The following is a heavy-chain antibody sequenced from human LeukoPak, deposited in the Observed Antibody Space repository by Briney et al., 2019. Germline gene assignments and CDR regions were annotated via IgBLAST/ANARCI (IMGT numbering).Heavy chain of an antibody. V-gene: IGHV3-74*01. CDR1: GFTFGSYW. Sequence: GGSLRLSCAASGFTFGSYWIHWVRQAPGKGLVWVSRINSDGSSTSYADSVKGRFTISRDNAKNTLYLQMNSLRAEDTAVYYCARDPHWDGFDAFDIWGQGTMVTVSS. CDR3: ARDPHWDGFDAFDI. CDR2: INSDGSST. J-gene: IGHJ3*02. D-gene: IGHD1-26*01.